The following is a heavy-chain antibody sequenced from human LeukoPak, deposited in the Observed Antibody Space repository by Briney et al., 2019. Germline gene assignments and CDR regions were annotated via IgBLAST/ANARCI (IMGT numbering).Heavy chain of an antibody. V-gene: IGHV4-61*01. CDR3: ARATDNFWSGYLNWFDP. J-gene: IGHJ5*02. CDR2: IYYSGST. Sequence: NPSQTLSLTCTVSGGSISSGSYYWSWIRQPPGKGLEWIGYIYYSGSTNYNPSLKSRVTISVDTSKNQFSLKLSSVTAVDTAVYYCARATDNFWSGYLNWFDPWGQGTLVTVSS. D-gene: IGHD3-3*01. CDR1: GGSISSGSYY.